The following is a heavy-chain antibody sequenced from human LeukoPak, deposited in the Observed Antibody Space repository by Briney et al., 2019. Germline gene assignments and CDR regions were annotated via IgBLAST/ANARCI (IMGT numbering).Heavy chain of an antibody. CDR2: IYYSGIT. CDR3: VRHQEGMVRGVLYYMDV. J-gene: IGHJ6*03. V-gene: IGHV4-39*01. D-gene: IGHD3-10*01. Sequence: SETLSLTCTVSGASISNSDRYWGWIRQPPGKGLEWIGSIYYSGITYHNPSLKSRVTISVDTSNSQFSLKMSSVTAADTAVYFCVRHQEGMVRGVLYYMDVWGKGTTVIISS. CDR1: GASISNSDRY.